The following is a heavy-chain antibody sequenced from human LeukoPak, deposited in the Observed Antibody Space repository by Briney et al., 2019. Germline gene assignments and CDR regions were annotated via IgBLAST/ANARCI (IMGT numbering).Heavy chain of an antibody. CDR1: GFTFSDYY. CDR2: ISGSSSYT. Sequence: GGSLRLSCAASGFTFSDYYMSWIRQAPGKGLEWVSSISGSSSYTNYADSVKGRFTISRDNAKNSLYLQMNSLRAEDTAVYYCARLRGYSCGCDYWGQGTLVTVSS. J-gene: IGHJ4*02. CDR3: ARLRGYSCGCDY. D-gene: IGHD5-18*01. V-gene: IGHV3-11*03.